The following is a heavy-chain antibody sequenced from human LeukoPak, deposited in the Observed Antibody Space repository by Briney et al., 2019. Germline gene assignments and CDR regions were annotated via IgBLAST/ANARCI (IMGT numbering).Heavy chain of an antibody. CDR3: ASRNWFDP. V-gene: IGHV4-34*01. J-gene: IGHJ5*02. CDR1: GGSFSGCY. Sequence: PSETLSLTCAVYGGSFSGCYWSWIRQPPGKGLEWIGEINHSGSTNYNPSLKSRVTISVDTSKNQFSLKLSSVTAADTAVYYCASRNWFDPWGQGTLVTVSS. CDR2: INHSGST.